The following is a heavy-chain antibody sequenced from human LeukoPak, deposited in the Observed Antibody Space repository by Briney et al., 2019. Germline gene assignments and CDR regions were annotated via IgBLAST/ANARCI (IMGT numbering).Heavy chain of an antibody. CDR3: ARSSYYYAADASDI. D-gene: IGHD3-10*01. J-gene: IGHJ3*02. CDR2: INHSGST. CDR1: GGSFSGYY. V-gene: IGHV4-34*01. Sequence: SETLSLTCAVYGGSFSGYYWSWIRQPPGKGLEWIGEINHSGSTNYNPSLKSRVTISVDTSKNQFSLKLSSVTAADTAVYYCARSSYYYAADASDIWGQGTMVTVSS.